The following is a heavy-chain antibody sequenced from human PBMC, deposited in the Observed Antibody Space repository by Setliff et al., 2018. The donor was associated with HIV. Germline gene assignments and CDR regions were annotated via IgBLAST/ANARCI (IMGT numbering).Heavy chain of an antibody. V-gene: IGHV3-23*01. J-gene: IGHJ6*03. CDR1: GFSFRSYA. Sequence: GESLKISCAASGFSFRSYAVSWVRQAPGKGLEWVSVISGSGDITYYRESVKGRCTVSRDNSNNTVYLQMNSLRAEDTAMYYCARDSSRGYLDWLSLKYYYSYYVDVWGKGTTVTVSS. CDR3: ARDSSRGYLDWLSLKYYYSYYVDV. CDR2: ISGSGDIT. D-gene: IGHD3-9*01.